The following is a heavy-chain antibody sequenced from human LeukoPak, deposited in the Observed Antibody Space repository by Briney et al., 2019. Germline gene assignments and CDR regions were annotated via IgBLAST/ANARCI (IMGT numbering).Heavy chain of an antibody. Sequence: ASVRVSCKASGYTFTDYYINWVRQAPGQGLEWIGWINPNSGDTNYAQKFQDRVTMTRDTSISTAYIELNFLRSDDTAVFYCARGDYYGSPKVVAAWGQGTLVTVSS. CDR1: GYTFTDYY. D-gene: IGHD3-10*01. CDR3: ARGDYYGSPKVVAA. CDR2: INPNSGDT. V-gene: IGHV1-2*02. J-gene: IGHJ5*02.